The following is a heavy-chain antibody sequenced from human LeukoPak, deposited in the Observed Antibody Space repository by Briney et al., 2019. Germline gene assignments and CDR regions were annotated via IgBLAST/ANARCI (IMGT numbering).Heavy chain of an antibody. Sequence: GGSLRLSCAASRFTFSNYAMTWVRQAPGKGLEWVSTIGGGPVYYADSVKGRFTISRDDSKSTLFLQMKSLRGEDTAIYYCAKDSYSHNGFFDALDIWGQGTMVTVSS. CDR1: RFTFSNYA. CDR2: IGGGPV. CDR3: AKDSYSHNGFFDALDI. V-gene: IGHV3-23*01. D-gene: IGHD2-8*01. J-gene: IGHJ3*02.